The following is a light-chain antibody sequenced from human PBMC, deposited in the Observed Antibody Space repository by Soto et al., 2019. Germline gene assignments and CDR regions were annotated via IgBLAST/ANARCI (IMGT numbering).Light chain of an antibody. J-gene: IGLJ2*01. CDR1: SSDVGGYKY. CDR2: EVS. CDR3: GSYSSSNTLGV. Sequence: QSALTQPASVSRSPGQSITISCSGTSSDVGGYKYVSWYQQHPGKAPKLMIYEVSNRPSGVSNRFSGSKSGNTASLTISGLQAEDEADYYCGSYSSSNTLGVFGGGTKLTVL. V-gene: IGLV2-14*01.